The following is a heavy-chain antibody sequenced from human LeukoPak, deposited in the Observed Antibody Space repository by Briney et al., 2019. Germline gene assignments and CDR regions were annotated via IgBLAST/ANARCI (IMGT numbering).Heavy chain of an antibody. D-gene: IGHD3-3*01. CDR3: ASKYYDFWKGNWFDP. Sequence: SETLSLTCAVYGVSFSGYYWSWIRQPPGKGLEWIGEINHSGSTNYNPSLKSRVTISVDTSKNQFSLKLSSVTAADTAVYYCASKYYDFWKGNWFDPWGQGILSPSPQ. CDR2: INHSGST. CDR1: GVSFSGYY. J-gene: IGHJ5*02. V-gene: IGHV4-34*01.